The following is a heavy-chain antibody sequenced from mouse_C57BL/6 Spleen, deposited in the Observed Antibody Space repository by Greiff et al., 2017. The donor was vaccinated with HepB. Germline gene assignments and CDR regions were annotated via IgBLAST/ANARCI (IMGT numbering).Heavy chain of an antibody. J-gene: IGHJ4*01. V-gene: IGHV14-4*01. Sequence: EVKLQQSGAELVRPGASVKLSCTASGFNIKDDYMHWVKQRPEQGLEWIGWIDPENGDTEYASKFQGKATITADTSSNTAYLQLSSLTSEDTAVYYCTRSDGYFYAMDYWGQGTSVTVSS. CDR2: IDPENGDT. D-gene: IGHD2-3*01. CDR3: TRSDGYFYAMDY. CDR1: GFNIKDDY.